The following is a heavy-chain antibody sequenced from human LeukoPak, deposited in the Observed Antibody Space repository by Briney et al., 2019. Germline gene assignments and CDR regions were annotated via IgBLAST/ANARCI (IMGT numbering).Heavy chain of an antibody. Sequence: GGSLRLSCAASGFTFSSYAMSWVRQAPGRGLEWVSAISGSGGSTYYADSVKGRFTISRDNSKNTLYLQMNSLRAEDTAVYYCAKEVVGYSGYDYFDYWGQGTLVTVSS. D-gene: IGHD5-12*01. V-gene: IGHV3-23*01. CDR1: GFTFSSYA. J-gene: IGHJ4*02. CDR2: ISGSGGST. CDR3: AKEVVGYSGYDYFDY.